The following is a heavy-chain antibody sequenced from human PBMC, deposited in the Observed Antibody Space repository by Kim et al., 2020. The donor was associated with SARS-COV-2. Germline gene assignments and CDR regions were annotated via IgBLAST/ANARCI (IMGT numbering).Heavy chain of an antibody. D-gene: IGHD4-17*01. CDR3: ATGEGGYYYYGMDV. V-gene: IGHV4-59*01. CDR2: IYYSGST. Sequence: SETLSLTCTVSGCSISSYYWSWIRQPPGKGLEWMGYIYYSGSTNYNPSLKSRVTISVDTSKNQFSLKLISVTAADTAVYYCATGEGGYYYYGMDVWGQGT. J-gene: IGHJ6*02. CDR1: GCSISSYY.